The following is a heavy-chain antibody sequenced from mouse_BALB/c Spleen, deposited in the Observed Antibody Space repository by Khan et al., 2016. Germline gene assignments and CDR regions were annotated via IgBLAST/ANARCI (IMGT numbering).Heavy chain of an antibody. V-gene: IGHV3-2*02. CDR2: ISYSGST. CDR1: GYSITSDYA. D-gene: IGHD1-2*01. CDR3: ARTPTASYTIDY. Sequence: EVKLEESGPGLVKPSQSLSLTCTVTGYSITSDYAWNWIRQFPGNKLEWMGYISYSGSTRYYPSLKSRISITRDTSKNPFFLQLNSVTTEDTATYYCARTPTASYTIDYWGQGTSLTVSS. J-gene: IGHJ4*01.